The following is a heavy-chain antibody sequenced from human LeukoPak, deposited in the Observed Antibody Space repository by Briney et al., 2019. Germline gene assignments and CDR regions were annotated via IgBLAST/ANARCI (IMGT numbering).Heavy chain of an antibody. V-gene: IGHV3-74*01. D-gene: IGHD6-13*01. J-gene: IGHJ4*02. CDR3: ARDSGYSSLFDY. CDR2: INSDGSST. Sequence: WRSLRLSWAASGFTFNSNWMHWVRQAPGKGLVWVSRINSDGSSTSYADSVKGRFTISRDNAKNTLYLQMNSLRAEDTAVYYCARDSGYSSLFDYWGQGTLVTVSS. CDR1: GFTFNSNW.